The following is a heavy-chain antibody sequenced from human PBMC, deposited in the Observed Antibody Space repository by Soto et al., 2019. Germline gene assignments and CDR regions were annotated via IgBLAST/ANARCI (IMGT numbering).Heavy chain of an antibody. CDR1: GGTFSSYA. V-gene: IGHV1-69*13. D-gene: IGHD2-21*02. Sequence: SVKVSCKASGGTFSSYAISWVRQAPGQGLEWMGGIIPIFGTANYAQKFQGRVTITADESTSTAYIELSSLRSEDTAVYYCAGGRGGGDCVFDYWGQGTLVTVSS. CDR3: AGGRGGGDCVFDY. CDR2: IIPIFGTA. J-gene: IGHJ4*02.